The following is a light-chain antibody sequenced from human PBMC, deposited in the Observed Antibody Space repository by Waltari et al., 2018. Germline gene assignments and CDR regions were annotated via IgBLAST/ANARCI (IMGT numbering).Light chain of an antibody. J-gene: IGLJ1*01. V-gene: IGLV1-40*01. CDR1: SSNIGAGYD. CDR2: GNT. CDR3: QSYDSSLSGFV. Sequence: PSVSGAPGQRVTISCTGSSSNIGAGYDVHWYQQFPGTAPKLLIYGNTNRPSGVPDRISGSKSGTSASLAITGLQADDEADYYCQSYDSSLSGFVVGTGTTVTVL.